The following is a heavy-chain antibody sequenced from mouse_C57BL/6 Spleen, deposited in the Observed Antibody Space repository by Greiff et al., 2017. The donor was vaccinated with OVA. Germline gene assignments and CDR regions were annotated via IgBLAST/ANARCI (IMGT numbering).Heavy chain of an antibody. V-gene: IGHV1-55*01. CDR1: GYTFTSSW. CDR3: ARERNDFGSSW. Sequence: QVQLQQPGAELVKPGASVKMSCKASGYTFTSSWITWVKQRPGQGLEWIGDIYPGSGSTNYNEKFKSKATLSVDQSSSTAYMQLSSLTAEDSAVYYCARERNDFGSSWWGQGTTLTVSS. CDR2: IYPGSGST. J-gene: IGHJ2*01. D-gene: IGHD1-1*01.